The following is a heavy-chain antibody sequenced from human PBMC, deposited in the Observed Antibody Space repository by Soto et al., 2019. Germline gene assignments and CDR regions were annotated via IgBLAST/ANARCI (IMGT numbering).Heavy chain of an antibody. V-gene: IGHV1-69*12. CDR2: IIPIFGTA. J-gene: IGHJ6*02. CDR1: GGTFSSYA. CDR3: ARATLPDSSSSADPYYGMDV. Sequence: QVQLVQSGAEVKKPGSSVKVSSKASGGTFSSYAISWVRQAPGQGLEWMGGIIPIFGTANYAQKFQGRVTITADESTSTAYMELSSLRSEDTAVYYCARATLPDSSSSADPYYGMDVWGQGTTVTVSS. D-gene: IGHD6-6*01.